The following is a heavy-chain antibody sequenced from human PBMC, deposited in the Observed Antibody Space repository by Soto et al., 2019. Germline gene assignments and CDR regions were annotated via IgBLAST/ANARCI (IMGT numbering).Heavy chain of an antibody. Sequence: QVQLQESGPGLVKPSQTLSLTCTVSGGSISSRTSYWSWIRQHPGKGLEWIGYIYYGGDSFYNPSLKSRVTIAIDTSENHSSLKLNSVTAGDPAVYFCGRGGGGGVDCWGQGTLVTVAS. CDR3: GRGGGGGVDC. CDR2: IYYGGDS. J-gene: IGHJ4*02. CDR1: GGSISSRTSY. D-gene: IGHD1-26*01. V-gene: IGHV4-31*03.